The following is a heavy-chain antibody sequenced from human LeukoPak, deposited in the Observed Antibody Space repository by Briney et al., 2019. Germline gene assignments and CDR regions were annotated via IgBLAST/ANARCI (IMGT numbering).Heavy chain of an antibody. V-gene: IGHV1-69*05. J-gene: IGHJ4*02. D-gene: IGHD4-23*01. CDR2: IIPIFGTA. Sequence: SVKVSCKASGGTFSSYAISWVRQAPGQGLGWMGGIIPIFGTANYAQKFQGRVTITTDESTSTAYMELSSLRSEDTAVYYCARERNDYGGKIGYYFDYWGQGTLVTVSS. CDR1: GGTFSSYA. CDR3: ARERNDYGGKIGYYFDY.